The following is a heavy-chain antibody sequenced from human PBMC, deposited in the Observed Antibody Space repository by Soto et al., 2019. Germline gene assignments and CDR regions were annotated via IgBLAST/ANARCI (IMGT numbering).Heavy chain of an antibody. CDR3: ARDLVAAEKGNWFDP. V-gene: IGHV1-46*03. CDR2: INPSGGST. CDR1: GYTFTSYY. D-gene: IGHD6-13*01. Sequence: ASVKVSCKASGYTFTSYYMHWVRQAPGQGLEWMGIINPSGGSTSYAQKFQGRVTMTRDTSTSTVYMELSSLRSEDTAVYYCARDLVAAEKGNWFDPWGQGTLVTVSS. J-gene: IGHJ5*02.